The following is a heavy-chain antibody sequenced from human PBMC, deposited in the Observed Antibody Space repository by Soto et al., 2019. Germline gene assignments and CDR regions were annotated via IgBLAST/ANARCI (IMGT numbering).Heavy chain of an antibody. D-gene: IGHD1-26*01. Sequence: EVQLVESGGGLVQPGGSLRLSCAASGFTFSSYAMHWVRQAPGKGLEYVSAISSNGGSTYYANSVKGRFTISRDNSTNTLYLQMGSLRAEDIAVYYCARDGGRSPGTRGMGGYFELWGRGTLVTVSS. V-gene: IGHV3-64*01. CDR2: ISSNGGST. J-gene: IGHJ2*01. CDR1: GFTFSSYA. CDR3: ARDGGRSPGTRGMGGYFEL.